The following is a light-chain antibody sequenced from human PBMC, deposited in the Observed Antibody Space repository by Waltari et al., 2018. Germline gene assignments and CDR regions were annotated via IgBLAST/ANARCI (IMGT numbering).Light chain of an antibody. V-gene: IGKV3-15*01. CDR3: QQYNNWPPWT. CDR2: GAS. Sequence: EIVMTQSPATLSVSPGERATLPCRASQFISNTLAWYQHKLGQAPRLLIYGASTRATGIPARFSGSGSGTEFTLTISSMQSEDFAVYYCQQYNNWPPWTFGRGTKVEIK. J-gene: IGKJ1*01. CDR1: QFISNT.